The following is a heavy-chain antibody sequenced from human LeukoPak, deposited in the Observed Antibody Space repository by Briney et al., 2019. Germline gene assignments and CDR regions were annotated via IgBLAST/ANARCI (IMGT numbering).Heavy chain of an antibody. J-gene: IGHJ1*01. V-gene: IGHV3-74*01. CDR3: ARESPSCSRCFQH. Sequence: GGSLILSCAASGFTFSSYWMHWVRQVPGKGLVWVSRINSDGSSTNYADSVKGRFTISRDNAKNTVYLQINSLRVEDTAVYYCARESPSCSRCFQHWGQGTLVTVSS. CDR1: GFTFSSYW. D-gene: IGHD2-2*01. CDR2: INSDGSST.